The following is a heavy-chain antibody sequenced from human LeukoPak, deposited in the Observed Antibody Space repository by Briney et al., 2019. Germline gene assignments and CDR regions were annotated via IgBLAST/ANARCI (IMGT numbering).Heavy chain of an antibody. D-gene: IGHD6-19*01. CDR2: INHSGST. Sequence: SETLSLTCAVYGGSFSGYYWSWIRQPPGKGLEWIGEINHSGSTNYNPSLKSRVTISVDTSKNQFSLKLSSVTAADTAVYYCARDGLASGGWYHDAFDIWGQGTMVTVSS. CDR1: GGSFSGYY. CDR3: ARDGLASGGWYHDAFDI. V-gene: IGHV4-34*01. J-gene: IGHJ3*02.